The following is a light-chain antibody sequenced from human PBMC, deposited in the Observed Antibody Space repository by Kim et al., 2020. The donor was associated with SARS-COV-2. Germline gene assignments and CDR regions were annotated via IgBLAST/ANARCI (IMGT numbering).Light chain of an antibody. Sequence: EIVLTQSPDTLSLSPGERATLSCRASQNIGSNYLAWYQQKPGQSPRLLIYGASSRATGIPDRFSGSGSGTDFTLTISRLEPEDFAVYYCQQYGSSPYSFGQGTKLEI. CDR1: QNIGSNY. CDR3: QQYGSSPYS. CDR2: GAS. V-gene: IGKV3-20*01. J-gene: IGKJ2*03.